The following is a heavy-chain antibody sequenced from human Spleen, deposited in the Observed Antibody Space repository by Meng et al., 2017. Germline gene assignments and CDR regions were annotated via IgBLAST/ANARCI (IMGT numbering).Heavy chain of an antibody. J-gene: IGHJ4*02. V-gene: IGHV1-2*04. CDR1: GYPFIYFY. CDR2: INPNSGAT. Sequence: QVQLVQSGPEVKKPGASVKVSCKASGYPFIYFYIHWVRQAPGQGLEWMGRINPNSGATDYAQKFQGWVTMTWDMSNSTAYMELSRLRSADTAVYYCARDGGATGYTRLGGYYCEYWGQGTLVTVSS. CDR3: ARDGGATGYTRLGGYYCEY. D-gene: IGHD1-1*01.